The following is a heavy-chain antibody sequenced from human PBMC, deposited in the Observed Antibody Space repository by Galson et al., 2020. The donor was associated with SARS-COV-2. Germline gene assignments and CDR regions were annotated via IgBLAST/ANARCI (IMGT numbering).Heavy chain of an antibody. CDR3: AKFPPGFYDGSAYYDDGFDT. Sequence: GESLKLSCAVSGFLFSSYTMSWVRQAPGKGLEWVSSISISGHIFYADSVKGRFTISRDNAKSSLYLQMNSLRVDDTAVYYCAKFPPGFYDGSAYYDDGFDTWGQGTMVTVSP. CDR1: GFLFSSYT. J-gene: IGHJ3*02. D-gene: IGHD3-22*01. CDR2: ISISGHI. V-gene: IGHV3-21*06.